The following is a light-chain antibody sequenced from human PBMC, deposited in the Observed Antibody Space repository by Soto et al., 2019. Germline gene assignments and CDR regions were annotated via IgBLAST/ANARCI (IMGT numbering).Light chain of an antibody. Sequence: DIQMTQSPSSVSASVGDRVTITCRASRNIKTSLAWYQQRPGKGPELLIYDASTLQSGVPSRISGSGAGTEFTLTISRLQPEYFSTFYCQQISSFPPTFGGGPKVAI. J-gene: IGKJ4*01. CDR1: RNIKTS. V-gene: IGKV1-12*01. CDR3: QQISSFPPT. CDR2: DAS.